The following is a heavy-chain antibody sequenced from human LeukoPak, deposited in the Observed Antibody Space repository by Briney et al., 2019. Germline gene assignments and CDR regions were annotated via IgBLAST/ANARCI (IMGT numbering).Heavy chain of an antibody. CDR3: ARDLMGAYYDSRGGFDY. CDR1: GYTFTGYY. Sequence: GASVKVSCKASGYTFTGYYMHWVRQAPGQGLEWVGWINPNSGATNYAQKFQGRVTMTRDTSISTAYMELSRLRSDDTAVYYCARDLMGAYYDSRGGFDYWGQGTLVTVSS. V-gene: IGHV1-2*02. J-gene: IGHJ4*02. D-gene: IGHD3-22*01. CDR2: INPNSGAT.